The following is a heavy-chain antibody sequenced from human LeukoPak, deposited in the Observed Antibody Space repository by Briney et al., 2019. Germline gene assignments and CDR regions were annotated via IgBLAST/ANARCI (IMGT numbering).Heavy chain of an antibody. CDR1: GYTFTSYG. J-gene: IGHJ4*02. CDR3: ARALGRGEGDDY. Sequence: ASVPVSFMSSGYTFTSYGISWVRQAPGQGLAWMGWISAYNGNTNYAQKLQGRVTMTTDTSTSTAYMELRSLRSDDTAVYYCARALGRGEGDDYWGQGTLVTVSS. CDR2: ISAYNGNT. D-gene: IGHD3-16*01. V-gene: IGHV1-18*01.